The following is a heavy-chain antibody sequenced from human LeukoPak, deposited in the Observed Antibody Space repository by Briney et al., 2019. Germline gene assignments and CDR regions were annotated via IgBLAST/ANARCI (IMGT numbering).Heavy chain of an antibody. CDR3: ARDPDYGDPY. CDR1: GFSFSDSY. Sequence: PGGSLRLSCSASGFSFSDSYMSWFRLSAEKGLEWIAYITSSGTTTEYADSVKGRFTISRVSAKNSLYLQMSSLRPEDTAVYYCARDPDYGDPYWGQGTLVTVSS. D-gene: IGHD4/OR15-4a*01. J-gene: IGHJ4*02. CDR2: ITSSGTTT. V-gene: IGHV3-11*01.